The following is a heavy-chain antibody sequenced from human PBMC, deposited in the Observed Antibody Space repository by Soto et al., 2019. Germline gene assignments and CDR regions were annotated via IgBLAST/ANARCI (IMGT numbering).Heavy chain of an antibody. D-gene: IGHD4-17*01. V-gene: IGHV4-30-2*01. CDR1: GGSISSTGYS. CDR3: ARGITVTEYFDY. Sequence: QLQLQESGSGLVEPSQTLSLTCAVSGGSISSTGYSWSWIRQPPGKGLEWIGYIYQSGNTYYNPSLKSRVTISVDRSKNQFSLKLSSVTAADTVVYYCARGITVTEYFDYWGQGTLVTVSS. CDR2: IYQSGNT. J-gene: IGHJ4*02.